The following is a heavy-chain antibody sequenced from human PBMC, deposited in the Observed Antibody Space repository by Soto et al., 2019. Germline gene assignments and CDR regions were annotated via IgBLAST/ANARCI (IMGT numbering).Heavy chain of an antibody. V-gene: IGHV3-49*03. D-gene: IGHD6-13*01. CDR2: IRSKAYGGTT. Sequence: GGSLRLSCTASGFTFGDYAMSWFRQAPGKGLEWVGFIRSKAYGGTTEYAASVKGRFTISRDDSKSIAYLQMNSLKTEDTAVYYCTRDGLNSSSWRFPYYFDYWGQGTLVTVSS. CDR3: TRDGLNSSSWRFPYYFDY. J-gene: IGHJ4*02. CDR1: GFTFGDYA.